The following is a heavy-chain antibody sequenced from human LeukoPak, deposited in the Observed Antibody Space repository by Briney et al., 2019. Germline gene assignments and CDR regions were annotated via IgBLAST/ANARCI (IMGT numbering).Heavy chain of an antibody. CDR1: GGSISGSSYF. Sequence: SETLSLTCTVSGGSISGSSYFWGWIRQPPGKGLEWIGSIYYSGSTYYNPSLKSRVTISVDTSKNQYSLNLSSVTAADTAVYYCAKYDDTSGYLLYFDYWGQGTLVTVSS. D-gene: IGHD3-22*01. J-gene: IGHJ4*02. V-gene: IGHV4-39*01. CDR2: IYYSGST. CDR3: AKYDDTSGYLLYFDY.